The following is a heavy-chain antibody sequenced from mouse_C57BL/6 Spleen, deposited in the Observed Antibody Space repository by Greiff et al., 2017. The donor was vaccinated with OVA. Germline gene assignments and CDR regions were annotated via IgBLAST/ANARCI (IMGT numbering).Heavy chain of an antibody. CDR2: IRSKSNNYAT. CDR1: GFSFNTYA. J-gene: IGHJ3*01. CDR3: VRPSYDGYWFAY. Sequence: GGGLVQPKGSLKLSCAASGFSFNTYAMNWVRQAPGKGLEWVARIRSKSNNYATYYADSVKDRFTISRDDSESMLYLQMNNLKTEDTAMYYCVRPSYDGYWFAYWGQGTLVTVSA. V-gene: IGHV10-1*01. D-gene: IGHD2-3*01.